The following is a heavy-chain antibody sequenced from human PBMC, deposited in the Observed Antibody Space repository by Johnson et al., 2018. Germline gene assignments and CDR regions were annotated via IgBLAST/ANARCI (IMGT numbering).Heavy chain of an antibody. D-gene: IGHD3-10*01. CDR3: ARELGDRSGAFDI. CDR1: GFTFSSYD. J-gene: IGHJ3*02. CDR2: IGTAGDT. V-gene: IGHV3-13*01. Sequence: VQLVQSGGGLVQPGGSLRLSCAASGFTFSSYDMHWVRQATGKGLEWVSAIGTAGDTYYPGSVKGRFTISRENAKNSLYLQMNSLRAGDTAVYYWARELGDRSGAFDIWGQGTMVTVSS.